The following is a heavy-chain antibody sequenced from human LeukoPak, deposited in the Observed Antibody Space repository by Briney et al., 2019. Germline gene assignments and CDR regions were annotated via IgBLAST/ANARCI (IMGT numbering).Heavy chain of an antibody. CDR2: IYSGGST. CDR3: ATRYCSSTSCSNDAFDI. V-gene: IGHV3-53*01. D-gene: IGHD2-2*01. J-gene: IGHJ3*02. Sequence: GGSLRLSCAASGFTFSTYIMNWVRQTPGKGLEWVSVIYSGGSTYYADSVKGRFTISRDNSKNTLYLQMNSLRAEDTAVYYCATRYCSSTSCSNDAFDIWGQGTMVTVSS. CDR1: GFTFSTYI.